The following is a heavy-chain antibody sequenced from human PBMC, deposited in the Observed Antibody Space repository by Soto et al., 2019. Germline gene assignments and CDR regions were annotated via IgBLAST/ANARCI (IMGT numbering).Heavy chain of an antibody. Sequence: ASVKVSCKASGYTFTSYAMHWVRQAPGQRLEWMGWINAGNGNTKYSQKFQGRVTITRDTSASTAYMELSSLGSEDTAVYYCARVGDYCSSTSCYFVPPTFDPWGQGTLVTVSS. V-gene: IGHV1-3*01. CDR2: INAGNGNT. CDR1: GYTFTSYA. CDR3: ARVGDYCSSTSCYFVPPTFDP. J-gene: IGHJ5*02. D-gene: IGHD2-2*01.